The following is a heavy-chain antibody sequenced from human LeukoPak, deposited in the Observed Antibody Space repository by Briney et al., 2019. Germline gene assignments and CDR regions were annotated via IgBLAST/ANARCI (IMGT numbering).Heavy chain of an antibody. CDR1: GFTFSSYG. Sequence: PGGPLRLSCAASGFTFSSYGMHWVRQAPGKGLEWVAFIRYDGSNKYYADSVKGRFTISRDNSKNTLYLQMNSLRAEDTAVYYCANLMAHDFWSGLDYWGQGTLVTVSS. CDR2: IRYDGSNK. D-gene: IGHD3-3*01. V-gene: IGHV3-30*02. J-gene: IGHJ4*02. CDR3: ANLMAHDFWSGLDY.